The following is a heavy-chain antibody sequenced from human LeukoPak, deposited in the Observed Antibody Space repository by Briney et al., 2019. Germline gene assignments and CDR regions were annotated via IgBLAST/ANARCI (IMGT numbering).Heavy chain of an antibody. V-gene: IGHV4-34*01. CDR2: INHSGSN. CDR3: ARGHYVVVPAGDLYYYYYYMDV. CDR1: GGSFSGYD. D-gene: IGHD2-2*01. Sequence: PSETLSLTCAVYGGSFSGYDWSWIRHPPGKGLEWIGEINHSGSNNYNPSLKSRVTISVDTSKNQFSLKLSSVTAADTAVYYCARGHYVVVPAGDLYYYYYYMDVWGKGTTVTVSS. J-gene: IGHJ6*03.